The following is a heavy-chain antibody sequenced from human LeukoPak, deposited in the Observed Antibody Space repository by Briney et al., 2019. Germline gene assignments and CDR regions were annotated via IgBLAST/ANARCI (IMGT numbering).Heavy chain of an antibody. CDR2: IYYSGST. J-gene: IGHJ5*02. Sequence: PSETLSLTCTVSGGSISSYYWSWIRQPPGKGLEWIGYIYYSGSTNYNPSLKSRVTISVDTSKNQFSLKLSSVTAADTAVYYCARVVELRFLEWLPGGWFDPWGQGTLVTVSS. CDR1: GGSISSYY. V-gene: IGHV4-59*01. D-gene: IGHD3-3*01. CDR3: ARVVELRFLEWLPGGWFDP.